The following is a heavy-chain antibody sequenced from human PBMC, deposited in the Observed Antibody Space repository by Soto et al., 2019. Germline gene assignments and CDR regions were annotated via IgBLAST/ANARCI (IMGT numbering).Heavy chain of an antibody. V-gene: IGHV3-30*18. D-gene: IGHD2-8*01. Sequence: SLPLSPSASGFPCTSRGVAGVRQAPGKGPGLVAVISYDGSNKYYADSVKGRFTISRDNSKNTLYLQMNSLRAEDTAVYYCAKYFAVLMVYTPPYYSGMEFWGQRTTVTVSS. J-gene: IGHJ6*02. CDR3: AKYFAVLMVYTPPYYSGMEF. CDR1: GFPCTSRG. CDR2: ISYDGSNK.